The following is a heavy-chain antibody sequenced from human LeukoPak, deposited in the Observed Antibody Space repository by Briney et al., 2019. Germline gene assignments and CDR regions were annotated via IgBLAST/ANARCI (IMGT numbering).Heavy chain of an antibody. CDR1: GFTFSTFT. V-gene: IGHV3-21*01. CDR3: ARDWFHAIDY. D-gene: IGHD2/OR15-2a*01. CDR2: ISSSSSYI. Sequence: GGSLRLSCVVSGFTFSTFTMNWVRQAPGKGLEWVSCISSSSSYIYYADSVKGRFTISRDNAKNSLYLQMNSLRAEDTAVYYCARDWFHAIDYWGQGTLVTVSS. J-gene: IGHJ4*02.